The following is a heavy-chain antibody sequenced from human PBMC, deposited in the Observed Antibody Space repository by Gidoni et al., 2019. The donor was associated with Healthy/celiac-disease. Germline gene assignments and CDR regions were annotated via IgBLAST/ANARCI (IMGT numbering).Heavy chain of an antibody. J-gene: IGHJ5*02. CDR2: INHSGST. CDR1: GESFSGYY. Sequence: QVQLQQWGAGLLKPSETLSLTCAVCGESFSGYYWSWIRQPPGKGLEWIGEINHSGSTNYNPSLKSRVTISVDTSKNQFSLKLSSVTAADTAVYYCARGLPYYGSGSLNWFDPWGQGTLVTVSS. CDR3: ARGLPYYGSGSLNWFDP. D-gene: IGHD3-10*01. V-gene: IGHV4-34*01.